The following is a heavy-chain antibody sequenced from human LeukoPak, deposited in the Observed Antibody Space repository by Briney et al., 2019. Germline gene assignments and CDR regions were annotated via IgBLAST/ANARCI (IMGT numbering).Heavy chain of an antibody. CDR1: GYTFTGYG. CDR3: ARDFTYYDSSGYYRRLYYFDY. CDR2: ISTYNGDT. V-gene: IGHV1-18*01. Sequence: GASVKVSCKASGYTFTGYGISWVRQAPGQGLEWMGWISTYNGDTNYAQKLQGRVSMTTDTSTSTAYMELRGLRSDDTAMYYCARDFTYYDSSGYYRRLYYFDYWGQGTLVTVSS. J-gene: IGHJ4*02. D-gene: IGHD3-22*01.